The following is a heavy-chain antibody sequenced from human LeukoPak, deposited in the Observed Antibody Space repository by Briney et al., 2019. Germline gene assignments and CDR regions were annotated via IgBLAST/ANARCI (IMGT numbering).Heavy chain of an antibody. CDR2: IWYDGSNK. V-gene: IGHV3-33*08. D-gene: IGHD2-2*01. CDR1: GFTFSSYG. Sequence: GGPLRLSCAASGFTFSSYGMHWVRQAPGKGLEWVAVIWYDGSNKYYADSVKGRFTISRDNSKNTLYLQMNSLRAEDTAVYYCARASLGYCSSTSCYEPGDAFDIWGQGTMVTVSS. CDR3: ARASLGYCSSTSCYEPGDAFDI. J-gene: IGHJ3*02.